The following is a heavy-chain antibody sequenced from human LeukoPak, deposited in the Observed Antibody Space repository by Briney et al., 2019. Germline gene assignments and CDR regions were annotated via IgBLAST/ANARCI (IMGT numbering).Heavy chain of an antibody. J-gene: IGHJ6*02. CDR2: IIPIFGTA. V-gene: IGHV1-69*05. CDR3: AREGPYYYGMDV. CDR1: GGTFSSYA. Sequence: SVKVSSKASGGTFSSYAISWVRQAPGQGLEWMGGIIPIFGTANYAQKFQGRVTITTDESTSTAYMELSSLRSDDTAVYYCAREGPYYYGMDVWGQGTTVTVSS.